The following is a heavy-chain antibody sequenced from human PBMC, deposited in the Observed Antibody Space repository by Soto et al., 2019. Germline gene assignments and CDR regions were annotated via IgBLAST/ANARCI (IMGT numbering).Heavy chain of an antibody. CDR3: ARGAFDI. CDR1: GFTFSGSA. V-gene: IGHV3-73*01. CDR2: IRSKANSYAT. J-gene: IGHJ3*02. Sequence: GGSLRLSCAASGFTFSGSAMHWVRQASGKGLEWVGRIRSKANSYATAYAASVKGRFTITRDDSKNTAYLQMNSRKNEYAAVYYGARGAFDIWGQGTMVTVSS.